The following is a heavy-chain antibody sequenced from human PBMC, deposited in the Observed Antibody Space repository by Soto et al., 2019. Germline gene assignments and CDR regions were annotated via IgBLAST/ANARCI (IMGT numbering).Heavy chain of an antibody. CDR2: IKSKTDGGTT. CDR1: EFTFSNAW. Sequence: TGGSLRLSCAASEFTFSNAWMSWVRQAPGKGLEWVGRIKSKTDGGTTDYAAPVKGRFTISRDDSKNTLYLQMNSLKTEDTAVYYCTPRIAAGVYFDYWGQGTLVTVSS. V-gene: IGHV3-15*01. D-gene: IGHD6-6*01. CDR3: TPRIAAGVYFDY. J-gene: IGHJ4*02.